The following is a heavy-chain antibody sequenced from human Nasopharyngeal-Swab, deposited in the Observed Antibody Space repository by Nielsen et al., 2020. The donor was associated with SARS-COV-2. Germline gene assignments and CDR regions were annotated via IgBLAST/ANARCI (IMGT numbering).Heavy chain of an antibody. Sequence: ASVKVSCKASGYTFTSYAMHWVRQAPGQRLEWMGWINAGHGNTKYSQKFQGRVTITRDTSASTAYMELSSLTSEDTAVYYCTTVAGSYGRFDYWGQGTLVTVSS. V-gene: IGHV1-3*01. J-gene: IGHJ4*02. CDR1: GYTFTSYA. CDR2: INAGHGNT. D-gene: IGHD1-26*01. CDR3: TTVAGSYGRFDY.